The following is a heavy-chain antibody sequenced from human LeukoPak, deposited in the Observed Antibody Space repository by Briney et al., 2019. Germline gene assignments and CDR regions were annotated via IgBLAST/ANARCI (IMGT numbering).Heavy chain of an antibody. V-gene: IGHV4-61*01. Sequence: SETLSLTCTVSGGSISSSSYYWSWIRQPPGKGLEWIGYIYYSGSTNYNPSLKSRVTISVDTSKNQFSLKLSSVTAADTAVYYCARDRDGDYGNPIFDHWGQGTLVTVSS. D-gene: IGHD4-17*01. J-gene: IGHJ4*02. CDR2: IYYSGST. CDR1: GGSISSSSYY. CDR3: ARDRDGDYGNPIFDH.